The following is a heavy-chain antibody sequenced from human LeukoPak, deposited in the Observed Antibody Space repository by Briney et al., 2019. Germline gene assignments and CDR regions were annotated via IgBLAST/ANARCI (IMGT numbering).Heavy chain of an antibody. Sequence: SAKVSCKASGGTFSSYAISWVRRAPGQGLEWMGRIIPIFGIANYAQKFQGRVTITADKSTSTAYMELGSLRSEDTAVYYCARDSLEYGDQNPNYYYYGMDVWGQGTTVTVSS. CDR3: ARDSLEYGDQNPNYYYYGMDV. CDR2: IIPIFGIA. V-gene: IGHV1-69*04. D-gene: IGHD4-17*01. J-gene: IGHJ6*02. CDR1: GGTFSSYA.